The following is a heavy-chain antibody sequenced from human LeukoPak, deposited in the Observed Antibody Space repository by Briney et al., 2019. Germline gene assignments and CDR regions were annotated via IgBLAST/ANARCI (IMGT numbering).Heavy chain of an antibody. CDR3: ASLAGDI. D-gene: IGHD6-19*01. CDR2: IHSGGST. Sequence: PGGSLRLSCAASGFTFDDYGMSWVRQAPGRGLEWVSVIHSGGSTYHADSVKGRFTISRDNSKNTVYLQMNSLRVEDTAVYYCASLAGDIWGQGTMVTVSS. V-gene: IGHV3-66*02. J-gene: IGHJ3*02. CDR1: GFTFDDYG.